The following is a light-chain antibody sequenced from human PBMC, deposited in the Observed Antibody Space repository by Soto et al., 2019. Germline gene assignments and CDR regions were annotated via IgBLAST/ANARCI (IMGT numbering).Light chain of an antibody. CDR2: DDT. J-gene: IGLJ2*01. CDR1: NLRDKT. V-gene: IGLV3-21*02. Sequence: SYELTQPPSVSVAPGQTVRITCGGNNLRDKTVHRFQRKPGQAPVLVVHDDTDRPSEIPDRFSGSKSGNTATLTIIRVEAGDEADYFCQVWEGDNDRVAFGGGTKLTVL. CDR3: QVWEGDNDRVA.